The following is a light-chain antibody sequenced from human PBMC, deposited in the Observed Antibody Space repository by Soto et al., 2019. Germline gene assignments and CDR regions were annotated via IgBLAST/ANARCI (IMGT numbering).Light chain of an antibody. CDR2: DYN. CDR3: QSYDSSLTGWV. CDR1: SSNIGANYA. J-gene: IGLJ1*01. V-gene: IGLV1-40*01. Sequence: QTVVTQPPSVSGAPGHRVTISCAGSSSNIGANYAVHWYQQLPGTAPKLLIYDYNKRPSGVPDRFSGSKSGTSASLAITGLQAEDEADYYCQSYDSSLTGWVFGTGTKVTVL.